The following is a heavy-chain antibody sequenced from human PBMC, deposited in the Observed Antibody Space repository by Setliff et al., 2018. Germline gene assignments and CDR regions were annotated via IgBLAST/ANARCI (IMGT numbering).Heavy chain of an antibody. J-gene: IGHJ5*02. CDR3: VRAPPTVVIPPGRAFFDP. CDR1: GYTFTSYG. CDR2: ISAYNGNI. V-gene: IGHV1-18*01. Sequence: GASVKVSCKASGYTFTSYGVSWVRQAPGQGLEWMGWISAYNGNINYAQKFQGRVTMTTDTYTSTANMELRSLRSSDTAVYYCVRAPPTVVIPPGRAFFDPWGQGTLVTVSS. D-gene: IGHD2-2*01.